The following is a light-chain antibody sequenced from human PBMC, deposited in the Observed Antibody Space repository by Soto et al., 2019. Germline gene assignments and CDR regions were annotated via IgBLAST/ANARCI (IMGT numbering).Light chain of an antibody. J-gene: IGKJ1*01. Sequence: CSSSQSVSSSYLAWYQQKPGQAPRLLIYGASSRATGIPDRFSGSGSGTEFTLTLRSLDSDYFAVYYCQRYGSSPGTFGQGTKVDIK. CDR3: QRYGSSPGT. V-gene: IGKV3-20*01. CDR2: GAS. CDR1: QSVSSSY.